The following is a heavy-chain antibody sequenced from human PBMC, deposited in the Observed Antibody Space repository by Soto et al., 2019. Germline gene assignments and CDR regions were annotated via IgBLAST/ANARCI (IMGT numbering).Heavy chain of an antibody. CDR3: AKGGRQWLVTSDFNY. D-gene: IGHD6-19*01. J-gene: IGHJ4*02. Sequence: VQLVESGGGVVQPGRSLRLSCAASGCTFSDYAMHWVRQAPGKGLEWVAVVSHDGRNTHYADSVKGRFTISRGSSKNPVSLEMTSLRAEDTAVYYCAKGGRQWLVTSDFNYWGQGALVTVSS. CDR1: GCTFSDYA. V-gene: IGHV3-30*18. CDR2: VSHDGRNT.